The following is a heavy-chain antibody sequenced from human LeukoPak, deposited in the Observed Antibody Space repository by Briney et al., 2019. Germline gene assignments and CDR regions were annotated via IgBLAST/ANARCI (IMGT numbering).Heavy chain of an antibody. Sequence: PGGSLRLSCEVSGVTFSNYVIIWVRQAPGKGLEWVSTTTGSGSRTYYADSVKGRFTISRDNSKNTLYLQMNSLRAEDTAIYYCAKGRLVVTAINSWGQGTLVTVSS. CDR2: TTGSGSRT. D-gene: IGHD2-21*02. V-gene: IGHV3-23*01. CDR3: AKGRLVVTAINS. J-gene: IGHJ4*02. CDR1: GVTFSNYV.